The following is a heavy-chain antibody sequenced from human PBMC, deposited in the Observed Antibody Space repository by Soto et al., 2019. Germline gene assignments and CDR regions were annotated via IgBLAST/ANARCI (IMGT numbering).Heavy chain of an antibody. CDR3: AKDQKVVVIEFFYYYGMDV. D-gene: IGHD3-22*01. V-gene: IGHV3-23*01. J-gene: IGHJ6*02. CDR2: ISGSGGST. CDR1: GFTFSSYA. Sequence: PGGSLRLSCAASGFTFSSYAMSWVRQAPGKGLEWVSAISGSGGSTYYADSVKGRFTISRDNSKNTLYLQMNSLRAEDTAVYYCAKDQKVVVIEFFYYYGMDVWGQGTTVTVSS.